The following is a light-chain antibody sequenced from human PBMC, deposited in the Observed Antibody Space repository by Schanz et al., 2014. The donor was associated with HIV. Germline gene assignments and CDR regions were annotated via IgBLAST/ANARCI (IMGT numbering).Light chain of an antibody. CDR2: DVT. J-gene: IGLJ3*02. V-gene: IGLV2-14*03. Sequence: QSALTQPASVSGSPGQSITISCTGTSSDVGGSDSVSWFQQNPGKAPRLLIYDVTNRPSGVSHRFSGSKSGNTASLTISGLQAEDEADYYCCSYAGSYTSWVFGGGTKLTVL. CDR1: SSDVGGSDS. CDR3: CSYAGSYTSWV.